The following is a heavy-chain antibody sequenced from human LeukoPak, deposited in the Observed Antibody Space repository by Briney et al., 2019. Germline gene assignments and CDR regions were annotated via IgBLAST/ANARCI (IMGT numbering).Heavy chain of an antibody. CDR1: GYSISTGYY. CDR3: ARETSYYMDV. CDR2: FYHGGST. J-gene: IGHJ6*03. Sequence: PSETLSLTCTVSGYSISTGYYWDWIRQPPGKGLEWIGTFYHGGSTYYNPSLKSRVTISVDTSKNQFSLNLTSVTAADTAVYYCARETSYYMDVWGKGTTVTISS. V-gene: IGHV4-38-2*02.